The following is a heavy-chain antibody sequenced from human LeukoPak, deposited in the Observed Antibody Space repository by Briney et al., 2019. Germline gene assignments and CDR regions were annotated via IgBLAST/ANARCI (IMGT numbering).Heavy chain of an antibody. V-gene: IGHV1-18*01. Sequence: GASVKVSCKASGYTFTSYDINWVRQAPGQGLEWMGWMSAYNGNTNYAQKLQGRVTMTTDTSTSTAYMELRSLRSDDTAVYYCARSIAAAGKQPNPYYFDYWGQGTLVTVSS. D-gene: IGHD6-13*01. CDR2: MSAYNGNT. J-gene: IGHJ4*02. CDR3: ARSIAAAGKQPNPYYFDY. CDR1: GYTFTSYD.